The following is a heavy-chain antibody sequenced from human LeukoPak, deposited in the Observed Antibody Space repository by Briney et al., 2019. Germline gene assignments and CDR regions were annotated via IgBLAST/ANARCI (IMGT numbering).Heavy chain of an antibody. CDR2: IHTSGSN. CDR1: GVSISPYY. Sequence: SETLSLTCAVSGVSISPYYWAWIRQPPGKGLEWIGYIHTSGSNNQYPSLKSRVTISVDKSKNHFSLRLTSVTAADTAVNYCARLSAAVHLGAFDLWGQGTMLTVSS. D-gene: IGHD3-3*01. J-gene: IGHJ3*01. V-gene: IGHV4-4*09. CDR3: ARLSAAVHLGAFDL.